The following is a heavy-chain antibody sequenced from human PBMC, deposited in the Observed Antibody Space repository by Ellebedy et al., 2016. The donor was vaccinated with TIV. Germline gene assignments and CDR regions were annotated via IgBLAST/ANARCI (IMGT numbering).Heavy chain of an antibody. J-gene: IGHJ5*02. Sequence: ASVKVSCKTSGYTFTNYWIAWVRQRPGKGLEWMGFIYPRDSDTSYSPSSQGQVTISADKSINTVYLQWRSLEASDTAVYYCARMVYGSGWDGYFDPWGQGTLVTVSP. V-gene: IGHV5-51*01. CDR3: ARMVYGSGWDGYFDP. CDR1: GYTFTNYW. D-gene: IGHD6-19*01. CDR2: IYPRDSDT.